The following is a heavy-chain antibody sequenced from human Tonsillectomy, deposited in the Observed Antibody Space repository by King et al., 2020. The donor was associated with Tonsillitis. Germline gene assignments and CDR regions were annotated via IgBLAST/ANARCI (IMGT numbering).Heavy chain of an antibody. CDR3: AKAWIRATVIAPGYYFGL. V-gene: IGHV3-23*04. CDR2: ISASGGST. Sequence: VQLVESGGGLVQPGGSLRLSCAASGYTFSSYAMSWVRQAPGKGLEWVSGISASGGSTYYADSVKGRFTISRDNSKNTLYVQMNSLRAEDTAVYYCAKAWIRATVIAPGYYFGLGGRGTLVPVSS. CDR1: GYTFSSYA. J-gene: IGHJ4*02. D-gene: IGHD4-23*01.